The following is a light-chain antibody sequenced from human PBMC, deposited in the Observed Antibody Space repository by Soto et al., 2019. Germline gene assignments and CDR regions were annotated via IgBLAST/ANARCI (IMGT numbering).Light chain of an antibody. CDR1: QSVSNGW. CDR2: GTS. V-gene: IGKV3-20*01. J-gene: IGKJ1*01. Sequence: EIVLTQSPCTLSLSPGERATLSCRASQSVSNGWFAWYQQKPGRAPRLLIYGTSSRATGIPDRFSDSGSGTDFTLTISRLEPEDFAVYFCQQYGSSPWTFGQGTKVDIK. CDR3: QQYGSSPWT.